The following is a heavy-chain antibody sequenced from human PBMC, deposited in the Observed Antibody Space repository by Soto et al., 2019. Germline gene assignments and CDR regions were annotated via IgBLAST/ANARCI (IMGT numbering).Heavy chain of an antibody. CDR1: GFTFSDYG. CDR3: ARDSVRFLEHFSKDYFDY. CDR2: LWYDGSGE. D-gene: IGHD3-3*01. V-gene: IGHV3-33*08. Sequence: QVHLVESGGGVVQPGGSLRLPCAGSGFTFSDYGMHWVRQAPGKGLEWVAVLWYDGSGEYYTDSVRGRFTISRVNSKNTLYLQMNNLRDEDTGVYYCARDSVRFLEHFSKDYFDYWGQGTRVTVSS. J-gene: IGHJ4*02.